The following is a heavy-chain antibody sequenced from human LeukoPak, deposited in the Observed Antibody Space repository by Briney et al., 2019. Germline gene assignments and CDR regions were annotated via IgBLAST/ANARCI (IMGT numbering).Heavy chain of an antibody. V-gene: IGHV3-23*01. CDR2: ISFSGSDT. J-gene: IGHJ4*02. CDR3: AKGGSIGSYFVAFDY. D-gene: IGHD1-26*01. CDR1: GFTFRNYA. Sequence: GGSLRLSCAASGFTFRNYAMSWVRQAPGRGLEWVSAISFSGSDTYYADSVKGRFTISRDNPKNTLYLQMNSLRADDTAVYYCAKGGSIGSYFVAFDYWGQGTLVTVSS.